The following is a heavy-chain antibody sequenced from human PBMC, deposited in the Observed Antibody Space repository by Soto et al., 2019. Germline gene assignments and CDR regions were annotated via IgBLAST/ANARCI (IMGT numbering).Heavy chain of an antibody. CDR1: GVSSSSSSYY. V-gene: IGHV4-39*01. CDR2: IYYSGST. CDR3: ARHTPAISISDH. D-gene: IGHD2-15*01. J-gene: IGHJ4*02. Sequence: SQLMPLPWSVAGVSSSSSSYYRSWIRQPPGKGLEWIGSIYYSGSTYYNPSLKSRVTISVDTSKNQFSLKLSSVTAADTAAYYCARHTPAISISDHWGQGTLVTVPQ.